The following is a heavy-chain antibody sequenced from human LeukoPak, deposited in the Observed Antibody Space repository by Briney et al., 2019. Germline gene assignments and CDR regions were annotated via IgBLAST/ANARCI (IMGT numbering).Heavy chain of an antibody. CDR2: FYHNGGT. J-gene: IGHJ4*02. CDR3: AGGRMGRYYDH. Sequence: PSETLSLTCDISGTAISSYFWNWIRQSPTKGLEWIGYFYHNGGTSYNPSLRSRVTISVDSSLKRLSLQVTSMTAADTAIYYCAGGRMGRYYDHWGQGTLVAVST. CDR1: GTAISSYF. V-gene: IGHV4-59*08. D-gene: IGHD1-26*01.